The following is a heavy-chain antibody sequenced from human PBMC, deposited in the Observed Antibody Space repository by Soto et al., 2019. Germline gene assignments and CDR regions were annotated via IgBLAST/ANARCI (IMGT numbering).Heavy chain of an antibody. Sequence: PSETLSLTCTVSGGSVSGGSYYWSWIRQPPGKGLEWIGYIYYSESTNYNPSLKSRVTISVDTSKNQFSLKLSSVTAADTAVYYCARGAAMLDYWGQGTLVTVSS. CDR2: IYYSEST. CDR1: GGSVSGGSYY. J-gene: IGHJ4*02. CDR3: ARGAAMLDY. V-gene: IGHV4-61*01. D-gene: IGHD6-13*01.